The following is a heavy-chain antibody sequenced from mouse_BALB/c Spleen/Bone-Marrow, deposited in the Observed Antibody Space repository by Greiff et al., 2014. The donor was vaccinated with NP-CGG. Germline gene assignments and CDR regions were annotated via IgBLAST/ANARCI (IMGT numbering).Heavy chain of an antibody. J-gene: IGHJ1*01. CDR1: GFTFSNYG. V-gene: IGHV5-6*01. CDR3: ASPHYYDSSPWWYFDV. CDR2: ISSGGSYT. D-gene: IGHD1-1*01. Sequence: EVQVVESGGDLVKPGGSLKLSCAASGFTFSNYGMSWVRRTPDKRLEWVATISSGGSYTYYPDSLKGRFTISRDNAKNTLYLQMSSLKSEDTAMYYCASPHYYDSSPWWYFDVWGAGTTVTVSS.